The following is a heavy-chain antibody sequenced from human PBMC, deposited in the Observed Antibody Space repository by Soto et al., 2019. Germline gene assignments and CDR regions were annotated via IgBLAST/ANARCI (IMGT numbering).Heavy chain of an antibody. CDR3: AKDMFSSSSAAAFDY. Sequence: EVQLEESGGGLAQPGRSLRLSCAASGFIFDDYAMHWVRQAPGKGLEWVSGISWQSGSIRYAGSVKGRFTISRDNAKNSLYLQMNSLRVEDTALYYCAKDMFSSSSAAAFDYWGQGILVTVSS. J-gene: IGHJ4*02. D-gene: IGHD6-6*01. CDR1: GFIFDDYA. CDR2: ISWQSGSI. V-gene: IGHV3-9*01.